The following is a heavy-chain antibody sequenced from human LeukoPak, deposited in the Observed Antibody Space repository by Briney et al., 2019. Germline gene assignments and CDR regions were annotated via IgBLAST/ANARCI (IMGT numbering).Heavy chain of an antibody. Sequence: ASVKVSCKASGYTFTSYDINWVRQAPGQGLEWMGWINPNSGGTNYAQKFQGRVTMTRDTSISTAYVELSRLRSDDTAVYYCAREPPDYYDFWSGYVEDYWGQGTLVTVSS. CDR1: GYTFTSYD. CDR2: INPNSGGT. J-gene: IGHJ4*02. CDR3: AREPPDYYDFWSGYVEDY. D-gene: IGHD3-3*01. V-gene: IGHV1-2*02.